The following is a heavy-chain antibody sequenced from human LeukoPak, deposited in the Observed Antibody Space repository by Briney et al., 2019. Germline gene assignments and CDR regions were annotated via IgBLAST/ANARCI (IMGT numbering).Heavy chain of an antibody. J-gene: IGHJ4*02. CDR3: AKLVIAVAEVPDY. CDR2: IRYDGSNK. Sequence: GGSLRLSCAASGFTFSSYGMHWVRQAPGKGLEWVAFIRYDGSNKYYADSVKGRFTISRDNSKNTLYLQMNSLRAEDTAVYYCAKLVIAVAEVPDYWGQGTLVTVSS. D-gene: IGHD6-19*01. CDR1: GFTFSSYG. V-gene: IGHV3-30*02.